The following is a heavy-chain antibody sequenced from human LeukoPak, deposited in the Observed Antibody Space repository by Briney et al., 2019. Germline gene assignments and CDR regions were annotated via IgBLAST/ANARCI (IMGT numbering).Heavy chain of an antibody. CDR3: VRGSYGYDY. CDR2: INSDGSST. D-gene: IGHD5-18*01. CDR1: GFTFSSYW. Sequence: GGSLRLSCAASGFTFSSYWMHWVRHGPGKGLVWVSRINSDGSSTTYADSVKGRFTISRDNAKNTLYLQMNSLRAEDTAVYYCVRGSYGYDYWGQGTLVTVSS. V-gene: IGHV3-74*01. J-gene: IGHJ4*02.